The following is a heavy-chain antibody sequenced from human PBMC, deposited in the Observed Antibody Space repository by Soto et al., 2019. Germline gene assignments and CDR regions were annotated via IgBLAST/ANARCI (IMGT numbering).Heavy chain of an antibody. V-gene: IGHV3-23*01. CDR2: ISGSGGNT. Sequence: GGSLRLSCAASGFTFSSSAMSWVRQAPGKGLEWVSAISGSGGNTFYADSVKGRFTISRDNSKNTVYLQMNSLRAEDTAVYYCATNDFWTADVWGQGTTVTVSS. CDR1: GFTFSSSA. CDR3: ATNDFWTADV. D-gene: IGHD3-3*01. J-gene: IGHJ6*02.